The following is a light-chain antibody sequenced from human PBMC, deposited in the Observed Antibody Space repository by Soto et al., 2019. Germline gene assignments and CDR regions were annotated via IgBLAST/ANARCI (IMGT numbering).Light chain of an antibody. CDR1: SSDVGGYNY. Sequence: QSALTQPASVSGSPGQSITISCTGTSSDVGGYNYVSWYQQHPGKAPKLMIYEVSNRPSRVSNRFSGSKSGNTASLTISGLRAEDEADYYGSSYTRSSTSYVCGTGTKGTVL. J-gene: IGLJ1*01. CDR2: EVS. V-gene: IGLV2-14*01. CDR3: SSYTRSSTSYV.